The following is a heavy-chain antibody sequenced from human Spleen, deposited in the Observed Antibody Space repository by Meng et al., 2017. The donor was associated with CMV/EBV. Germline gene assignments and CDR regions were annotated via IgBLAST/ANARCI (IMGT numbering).Heavy chain of an antibody. CDR2: IYSGGSA. V-gene: IGHV3-53*01. CDR3: ASSIAATGDY. Sequence: GESLKISCAGSGFTVSSHYMSWVRQAPGKGLEWVSVIYSGGSAYYADSVKGRFTISRDNAKNTLHLQMNSLRAEDTAVYYCASSIAATGDYWGQGTLVTVSS. D-gene: IGHD6-13*01. J-gene: IGHJ4*02. CDR1: GFTVSSHY.